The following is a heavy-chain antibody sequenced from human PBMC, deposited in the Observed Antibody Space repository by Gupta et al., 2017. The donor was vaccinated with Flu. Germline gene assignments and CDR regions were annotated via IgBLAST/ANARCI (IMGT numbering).Heavy chain of an antibody. Sequence: QLQLQESGPGLVTPSETLSLTCTVSGGSISSSSYYWGWIRQPPGKGLEWIGSIYYSGSTYYNPSLKSRVTISVDTSKNQFSLKLSSVTAADTAVYYCARPLVGATGHSPSGAFDIWGQGTMVTVSS. V-gene: IGHV4-39*01. CDR1: GGSISSSSYY. CDR2: IYYSGST. J-gene: IGHJ3*02. CDR3: ARPLVGATGHSPSGAFDI. D-gene: IGHD1-26*01.